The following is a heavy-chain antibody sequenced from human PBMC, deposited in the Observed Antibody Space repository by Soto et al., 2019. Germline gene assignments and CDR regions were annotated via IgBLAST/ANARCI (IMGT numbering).Heavy chain of an antibody. J-gene: IGHJ5*02. CDR2: IIPIFVTA. D-gene: IGHD5-12*01. V-gene: IGHV1-69*01. CDR1: GGTFSSYA. Sequence: QVQLVQSGAEVKKPGSSVKVSCKASGGTFSSYAISWVRQAPGQGLEWMGGIIPIFVTANYAQKFQCRVTITADESTSSAYMELSSLRSEDTAVYYCARRVGYSGYDSNWFDPWGQGTLVTVSS. CDR3: ARRVGYSGYDSNWFDP.